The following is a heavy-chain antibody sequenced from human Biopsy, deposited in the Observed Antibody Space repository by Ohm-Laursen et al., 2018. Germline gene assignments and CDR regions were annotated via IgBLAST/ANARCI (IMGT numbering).Heavy chain of an antibody. V-gene: IGHV1-69*06. CDR3: ARSFGVVINFEHNWFDP. D-gene: IGHD3-3*01. CDR2: INPMFGTA. J-gene: IGHJ5*02. CDR1: GATFSNYA. Sequence: SVKVSCKASGATFSNYAINWLRQAPGQGLEWMGGINPMFGTAKYVQRFQGRVTITADKSTSTADMELSSLRSDDTAVYYCARSFGVVINFEHNWFDPWGQGTLVTVSS.